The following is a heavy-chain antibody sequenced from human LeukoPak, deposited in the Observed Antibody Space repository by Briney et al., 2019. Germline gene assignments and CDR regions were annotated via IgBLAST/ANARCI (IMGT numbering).Heavy chain of an antibody. D-gene: IGHD4-23*01. CDR3: ARSDFGGAADY. J-gene: IGHJ4*02. CDR2: ISVYNGNT. CDR1: GYTFTTYG. Sequence: GASVKVSCKASGYTFTTYGISWVRQAPGQGREWMGWISVYNGNTNYAQKLQARVTRTTDTSTSTAFMELRSLRSDDTAIYYCARSDFGGAADYWGQGTLVTVST. V-gene: IGHV1-18*01.